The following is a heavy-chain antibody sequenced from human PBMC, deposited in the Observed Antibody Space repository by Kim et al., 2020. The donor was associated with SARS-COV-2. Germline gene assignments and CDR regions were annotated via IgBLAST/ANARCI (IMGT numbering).Heavy chain of an antibody. D-gene: IGHD3-9*01. CDR3: ARHDILTGYYDYFDY. V-gene: IGHV1-46*01. J-gene: IGHJ4*02. Sequence: QKFQDRVTMTRDTSTSTVYMELSSLRSEDTAVYYCARHDILTGYYDYFDYWGQGTLVTVSS.